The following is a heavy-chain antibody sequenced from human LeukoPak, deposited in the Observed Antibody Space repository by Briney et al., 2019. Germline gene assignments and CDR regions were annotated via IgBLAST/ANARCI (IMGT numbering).Heavy chain of an antibody. Sequence: GGSLRLSCAASGFTFSSYAMSWVRQTPGKGLEWVSIISGSAGTTYYADSVKGRFTISRDNFKNTLYLQMNSLRAEDTAVYYCAKEDWRMDVWGQGTTVTVSS. J-gene: IGHJ6*02. V-gene: IGHV3-23*01. D-gene: IGHD2-21*01. CDR1: GFTFSSYA. CDR2: ISGSAGTT. CDR3: AKEDWRMDV.